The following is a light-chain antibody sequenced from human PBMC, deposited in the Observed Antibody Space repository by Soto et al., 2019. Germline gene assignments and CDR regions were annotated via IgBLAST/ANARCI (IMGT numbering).Light chain of an antibody. Sequence: QAVVTQEPSLTVSPGGTVTLTCGSSTGAVTSGHYPYWFQQKPGQAPRTLIYDTSNKHSWTPARFSGSLLGGKAALTLSGAQPEDEAEYYCLLSYSGAHVVFGGGPSSPS. CDR2: DTS. V-gene: IGLV7-46*01. CDR1: TGAVTSGHY. J-gene: IGLJ2*01. CDR3: LLSYSGAHVV.